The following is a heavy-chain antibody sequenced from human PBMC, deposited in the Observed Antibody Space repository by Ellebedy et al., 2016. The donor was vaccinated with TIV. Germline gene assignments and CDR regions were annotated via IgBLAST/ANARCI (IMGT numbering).Heavy chain of an antibody. Sequence: GESLKISCAAYGFTFSSYWMHWVRQAPGKGLVWVSRINADGRSRSYADSVKGRFTISRDNADNTLYLQMNSLRGDDTAVYYCSRGGHYSDSLFDSWGRGTLVTVSS. CDR1: GFTFSSYW. V-gene: IGHV3-74*01. J-gene: IGHJ4*02. CDR3: SRGGHYSDSLFDS. CDR2: INADGRSR. D-gene: IGHD3-22*01.